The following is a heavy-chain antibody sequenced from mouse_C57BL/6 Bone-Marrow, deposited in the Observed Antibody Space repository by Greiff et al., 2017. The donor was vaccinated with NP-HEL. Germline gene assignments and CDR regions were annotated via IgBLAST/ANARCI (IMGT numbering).Heavy chain of an antibody. J-gene: IGHJ4*01. CDR2: IYPGDGDT. CDR3: ARDYYGSSYKAMDY. V-gene: IGHV1-80*01. D-gene: IGHD1-1*01. CDR1: GYAFSSYW. Sequence: VQLQQSGAELVKPGASVKISCKASGYAFSSYWMNWVKQRPGKGLEWIGQIYPGDGDTNYNGKFKGEATLTADKSSSTAYMQLSSLTSEDSAVYFCARDYYGSSYKAMDYWGQGTSVTVSS.